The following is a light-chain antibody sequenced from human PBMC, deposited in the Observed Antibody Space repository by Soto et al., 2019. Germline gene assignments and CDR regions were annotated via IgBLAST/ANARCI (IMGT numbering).Light chain of an antibody. J-gene: IGKJ4*01. Sequence: DIPMTQSLSTLSALLGDRVTIPCRASQSISSRLAWYQQKPGKAPKFLIYDASSLESGVPSRFSGSGSGTQFTLTIGSLQPDDSATYYCQQFNSYPLPFGGGTKVDIK. CDR1: QSISSR. V-gene: IGKV1-5*01. CDR3: QQFNSYPLP. CDR2: DAS.